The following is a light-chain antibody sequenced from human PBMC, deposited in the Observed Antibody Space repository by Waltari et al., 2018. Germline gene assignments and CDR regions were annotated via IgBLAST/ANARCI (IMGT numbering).Light chain of an antibody. CDR1: SSDIGDSNF. J-gene: IGLJ2*01. CDR2: EVS. CDR3: SSYGGRNNLI. V-gene: IGLV2-8*01. Sequence: QSALTQPPSASGSPGQSVPISCPGTSSDIGDSNFVSWYQQHPGKAPKLMIYEVSKRPSGVPDRFSGSKSGYTASLTVSGLQAEDEAEYYCSSYGGRNNLIFGGGTKLTVL.